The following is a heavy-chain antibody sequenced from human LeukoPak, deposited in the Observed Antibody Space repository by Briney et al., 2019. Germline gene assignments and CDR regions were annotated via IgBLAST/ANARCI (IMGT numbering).Heavy chain of an antibody. Sequence: GASVKVSCTASGGTFSNYPIIWVRQAPGRGLEWLGGINPSCGTENYALMIEGRIILTANESTATDYMVMRRRASDAAAMYFCATHTGGYNYWSFDICGQGTLVSVSS. J-gene: IGHJ5*02. CDR3: ATHTGGYNYWSFDI. V-gene: IGHV1-69*13. D-gene: IGHD5-24*01. CDR2: INPSCGTE. CDR1: GGTFSNYP.